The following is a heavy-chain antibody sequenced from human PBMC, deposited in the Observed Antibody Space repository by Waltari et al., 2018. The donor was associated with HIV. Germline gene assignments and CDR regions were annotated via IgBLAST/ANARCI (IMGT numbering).Heavy chain of an antibody. Sequence: QITLKESGPTLVKPTQTLTLTCTFSGLSLSVSALGVGWIRQAPGKAPEWLALIYGDGDERYSPSLESRLTITKDTSKNQVVLTMTNVGPVDTATYYCAHTPYDSDWAFDYWGQGTLVTVYS. D-gene: IGHD3-9*01. V-gene: IGHV2-5*02. CDR2: IYGDGDE. J-gene: IGHJ4*02. CDR1: GLSLSVSALG. CDR3: AHTPYDSDWAFDY.